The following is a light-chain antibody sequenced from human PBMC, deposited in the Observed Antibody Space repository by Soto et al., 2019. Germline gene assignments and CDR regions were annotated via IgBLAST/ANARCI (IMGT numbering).Light chain of an antibody. V-gene: IGLV2-14*01. CDR1: SSDGGGYNY. CDR2: DVS. CDR3: SSYTSSSTPVV. Sequence: QSVLTQPASVSGSPGQSITISCTGTSSDGGGYNYVSWYQQHPGKAPKLMIYDVSNRPSGVSNRFSGSKSGNTASLTISGLQAEDEADYYCSSYTSSSTPVVFGGGTKVTVL. J-gene: IGLJ2*01.